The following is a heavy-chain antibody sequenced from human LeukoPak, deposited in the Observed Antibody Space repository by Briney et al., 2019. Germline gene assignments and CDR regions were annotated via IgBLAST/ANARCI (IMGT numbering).Heavy chain of an antibody. Sequence: GGSLRLSCAASGSTVSSNYMSWVRQAPGKGLEWVSVIYSGGSTYYADSVKGRFTISRDNSKNTLYLQMNSLRAEDTAVYYCARDYYGSGSYYDYYYMDVWGKGTTVTISS. J-gene: IGHJ6*03. D-gene: IGHD3-10*01. V-gene: IGHV3-66*01. CDR1: GSTVSSNY. CDR3: ARDYYGSGSYYDYYYMDV. CDR2: IYSGGST.